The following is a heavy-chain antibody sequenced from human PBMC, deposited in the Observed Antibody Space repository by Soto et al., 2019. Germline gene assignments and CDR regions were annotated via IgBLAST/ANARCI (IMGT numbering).Heavy chain of an antibody. Sequence: EVQLVESGGGLVKPGGSLRLSCAASGFTFSSYSMNWVRQAPGKGLEWVSYISSSSNYIYYADSVKGRFTISRDNAKNSLYLQMDSLRVEDPAVYYCARAASYYHYIDGWGKGTTGTVSS. V-gene: IGHV3-21*01. J-gene: IGHJ6*03. CDR2: ISSSSNYI. D-gene: IGHD2-15*01. CDR3: ARAASYYHYIDG. CDR1: GFTFSSYS.